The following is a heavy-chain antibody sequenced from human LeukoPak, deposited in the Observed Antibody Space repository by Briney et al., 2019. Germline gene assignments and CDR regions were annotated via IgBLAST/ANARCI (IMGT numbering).Heavy chain of an antibody. CDR1: GFTFSSYG. D-gene: IGHD3-22*01. Sequence: GRSLRLSCAASGFTFSSYGMHWVRQAPGKGLEWVAVIWYDGSNKYYADSVKGRFTISRDNSKNTLYPQMNSLRAEDTAVYYCARGENYYDSSGYYYVPYFDYWGQGTLVTVSS. CDR2: IWYDGSNK. CDR3: ARGENYYDSSGYYYVPYFDY. V-gene: IGHV3-33*01. J-gene: IGHJ4*02.